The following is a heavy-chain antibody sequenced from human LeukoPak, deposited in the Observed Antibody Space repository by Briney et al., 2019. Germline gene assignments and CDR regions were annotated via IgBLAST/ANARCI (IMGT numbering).Heavy chain of an antibody. Sequence: ASVKVSCKASGGTFSSYEISWVRQAPGQGLEWMGGIIPMFGTAKYAQKFQGRVTITADKSTSTAYMELSSLKASDTAMYYCARLGADRDCLREKATIFLRYWGQGTLVTVSS. CDR1: GGTFSSYE. CDR2: IIPMFGTA. D-gene: IGHD5-24*01. CDR3: ARLGADRDCLREKATIFLRY. J-gene: IGHJ4*02. V-gene: IGHV1-69*06.